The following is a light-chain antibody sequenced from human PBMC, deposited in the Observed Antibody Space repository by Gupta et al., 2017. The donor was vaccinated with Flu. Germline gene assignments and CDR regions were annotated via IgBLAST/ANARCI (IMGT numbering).Light chain of an antibody. CDR2: AAS. CDR1: QGIRNE. Sequence: DIQMTQSPSSLSASVGDRVTITCRASQGIRNELGCYQQKPGKAPKRLIYAASSLQSGVPSRFSGSASGTEFTLTISILHPEDFATYYCRQQNSYPLTFGGGTKVEIK. CDR3: RQQNSYPLT. J-gene: IGKJ4*01. V-gene: IGKV1-17*01.